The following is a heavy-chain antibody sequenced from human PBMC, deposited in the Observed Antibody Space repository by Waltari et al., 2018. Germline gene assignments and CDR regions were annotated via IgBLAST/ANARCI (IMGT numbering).Heavy chain of an antibody. CDR2: IDPSDSYT. V-gene: IGHV5-10-1*01. D-gene: IGHD1-1*01. J-gene: IGHJ6*03. CDR3: ARTSTRDFYYMDV. Sequence: EVQLVQSGAEVQKPGESLRISCEGSGYDSATYWITWVRHMPGKGLEWMGRIDPSDSYTNYSPSFRGHVTISVDRSISTAYIQWSGLRASDTAIYYCARTSTRDFYYMDVWGKGTTVTVSS. CDR1: GYDSATYW.